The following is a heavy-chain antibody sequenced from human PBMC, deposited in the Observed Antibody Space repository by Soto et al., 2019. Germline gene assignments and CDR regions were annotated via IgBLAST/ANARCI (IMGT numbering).Heavy chain of an antibody. V-gene: IGHV4-39*01. CDR2: VHDTGTT. CDR1: GGSVSSGGNY. D-gene: IGHD6-6*01. CDR3: ARGLSSPSAAGV. J-gene: IGHJ4*02. Sequence: QLQLQESGPGLVKPSETLSLTFAVSGGSVSSGGNYWGWIRQSPGKGLEWIGSVHDTGTTHYNPSLTRRVTISVDTSKNQFSLNVNSVTAADTAVYYCARGLSSPSAAGVWGQGTLVTVSS.